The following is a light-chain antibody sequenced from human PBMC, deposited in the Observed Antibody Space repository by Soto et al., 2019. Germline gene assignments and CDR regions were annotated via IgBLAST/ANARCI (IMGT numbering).Light chain of an antibody. V-gene: IGKV1-5*01. CDR2: DAS. CDR3: QQYNSYSLT. Sequence: DIQMTQSPSTLSASVGDRVTITCRASQSISTWLAWYQQKPGKAPKLVIYDASSLQSGVPSRFSGSGSGTEFTLTISSLQPDDFATYYCQQYNSYSLTFGQGTKVEIK. J-gene: IGKJ1*01. CDR1: QSISTW.